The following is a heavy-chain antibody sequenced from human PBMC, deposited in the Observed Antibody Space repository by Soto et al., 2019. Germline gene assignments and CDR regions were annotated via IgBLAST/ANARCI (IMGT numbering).Heavy chain of an antibody. Sequence: PSETLSLTCAVYGGSFSAYYWSWIRQPPGKGLEWSGEINHSGGTSYNPSLKSRVTISVDTSKSQFSLKLTSVTAADRAVYYCARGSVGTVDSSGLYEYWGQGTPVTVSS. CDR1: GGSFSAYY. J-gene: IGHJ4*02. CDR3: ARGSVGTVDSSGLYEY. CDR2: INHSGGT. V-gene: IGHV4-34*01. D-gene: IGHD3-22*01.